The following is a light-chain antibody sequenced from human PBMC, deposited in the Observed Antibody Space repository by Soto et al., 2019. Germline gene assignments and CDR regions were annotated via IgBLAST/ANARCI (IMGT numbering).Light chain of an antibody. V-gene: IGKV3-15*01. J-gene: IGKJ1*01. CDR1: QSVSRN. CDR2: GAS. CDR3: QQYNNWPLT. Sequence: EIVMTQSPATLSVSPGERATLSCRASQSVSRNLAWYQQKPGQAPRLLIYGASTRATGIPARFSGRGSGTEFTLTISSLQSEDFAVYYCQQYNNWPLTFGQGTKVEIK.